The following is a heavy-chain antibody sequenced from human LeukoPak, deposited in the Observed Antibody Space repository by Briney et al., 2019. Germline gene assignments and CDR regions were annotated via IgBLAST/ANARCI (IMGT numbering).Heavy chain of an antibody. V-gene: IGHV1-69*13. CDR1: GGTFSSYA. Sequence: SVKVSCKASGGTFSSYAISWVRQAPGQGLEWMGGIIPIFGTANYAQKFQGRVTITADESTSTAYMELSSLRSEDTAVYYCTRAGDPQLEAYYYYYYMDVWGKGTTVTVSS. J-gene: IGHJ6*03. CDR2: IIPIFGTA. D-gene: IGHD3-10*01. CDR3: TRAGDPQLEAYYYYYYMDV.